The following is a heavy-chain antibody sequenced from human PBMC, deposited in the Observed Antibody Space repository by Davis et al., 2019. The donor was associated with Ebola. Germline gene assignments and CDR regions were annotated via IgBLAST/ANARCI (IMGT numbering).Heavy chain of an antibody. CDR3: ARDWCVVVPAAFEYYCYGMDV. CDR2: IRFVVSNK. J-gene: IGHJ6*02. V-gene: IGHV3-33*01. CDR1: GFTFSTYC. D-gene: IGHD2-2*01. Sequence: SLKPPCAASGFTFSTYCIHCVRQPPADGLEWVAVIRFVVSNKYYADSVKGRFTISRVNSKNTLYLQMNCLRAEDTAVYYCARDWCVVVPAAFEYYCYGMDVWGQGTPVTVSS.